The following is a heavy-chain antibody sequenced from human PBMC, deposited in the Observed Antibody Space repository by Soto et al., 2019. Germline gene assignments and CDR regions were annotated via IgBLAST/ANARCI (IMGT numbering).Heavy chain of an antibody. J-gene: IGHJ4*02. Sequence: QVQLQESGPGLVKPSETLSLTCTVPGGSFNIGTYYWGWIRQPPGKGLEWIGFIHYSGSTNHNPSRKSRVTMSVDTSKNQFSLKLTSVNAADTAVYHCPRGGDAYKNGHWGQGTLVTVSS. CDR2: IHYSGST. CDR3: PRGGDAYKNGH. V-gene: IGHV4-61*01. D-gene: IGHD2-21*01. CDR1: GGSFNIGTYY.